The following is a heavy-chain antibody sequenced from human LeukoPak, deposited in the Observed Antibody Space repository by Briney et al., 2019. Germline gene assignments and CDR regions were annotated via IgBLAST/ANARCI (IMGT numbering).Heavy chain of an antibody. J-gene: IGHJ3*02. CDR3: ARDCSGGSCYGAFDI. CDR2: IYDSGST. CDR1: GASIRSGDYY. D-gene: IGHD2-15*01. V-gene: IGHV4-30-4*01. Sequence: PSQTLSLICTVSGASIRSGDYYWSWIRQPPGKGLEWIVYIYDSGSTYYNPSLKSRITISVDTSENRFSLKLSSVTATDTAVYYCARDCSGGSCYGAFDIWGQGTMVTVSS.